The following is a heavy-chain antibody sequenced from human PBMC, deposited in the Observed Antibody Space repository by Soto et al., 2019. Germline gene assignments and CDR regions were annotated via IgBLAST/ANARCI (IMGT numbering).Heavy chain of an antibody. CDR3: AKSFCSSSSCFFVWVDP. CDR1: GFTFSSYA. CDR2: ISGTGVPT. V-gene: IGHV3-23*01. J-gene: IGHJ5*02. Sequence: PVGSLRLSCAASGFTFSSYAMSWVRQAPGKGLECISLISGTGVPTLYAESVKGRFSVSRDNSKNTLFLEMNNLRVDDTAIYYCAKSFCSSSSCFFVWVDPWGPGTLVTVSS. D-gene: IGHD2-2*01.